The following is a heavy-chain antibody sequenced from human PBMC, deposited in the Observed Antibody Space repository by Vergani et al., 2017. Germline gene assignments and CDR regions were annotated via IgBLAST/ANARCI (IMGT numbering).Heavy chain of an antibody. Sequence: QVQLVQSGAEVKKPGASVKVSCKASGYTFTSYDINWVRQATGLGLEWMGWMNPNSGNTGYEQRFQGRVTMTRNTSISTAYMELSSLTSQDTAVYYCTILRRLSAADRNDFWGQGTLVTVSS. CDR1: GYTFTSYD. CDR2: MNPNSGNT. D-gene: IGHD1-26*01. J-gene: IGHJ4*02. CDR3: TILRRLSAADRNDF. V-gene: IGHV1-8*01.